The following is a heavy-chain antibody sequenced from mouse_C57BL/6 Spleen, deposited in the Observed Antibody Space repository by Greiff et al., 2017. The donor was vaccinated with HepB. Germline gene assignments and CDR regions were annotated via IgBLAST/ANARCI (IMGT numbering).Heavy chain of an antibody. CDR1: GYSITSGYY. V-gene: IGHV3-6*01. D-gene: IGHD2-5*01. J-gene: IGHJ4*01. Sequence: EVKLEESGPGLVKPSQSLSLTCSVTGYSITSGYYWNWIRQFPGNKLEWMGYISYDGSNNYNPSLKNRISITRDTSKNQFFLKLNSVTTEDTATYYCARKSNGAMDYWGQGTSVTVSS. CDR3: ARKSNGAMDY. CDR2: ISYDGSN.